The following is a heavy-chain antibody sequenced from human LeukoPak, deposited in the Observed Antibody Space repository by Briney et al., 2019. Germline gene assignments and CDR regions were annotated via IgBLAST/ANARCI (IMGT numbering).Heavy chain of an antibody. CDR3: AKDQKPDSGYDIDY. CDR2: IFGSGDTT. V-gene: IGHV3-23*01. CDR1: GFTISSYG. Sequence: GGSLRLSCAASGFTISSYGMNWGRHAPRQGLEWVSVIFGSGDTTNYVDSVKGRFTISRDRSKNTLYLEMHSLRADDTAVYYCAKDQKPDSGYDIDYWGQGTLVIVSS. D-gene: IGHD5-12*01. J-gene: IGHJ4*02.